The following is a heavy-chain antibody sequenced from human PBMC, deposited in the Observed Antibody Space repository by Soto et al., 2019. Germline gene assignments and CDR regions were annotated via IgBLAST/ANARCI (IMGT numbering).Heavy chain of an antibody. J-gene: IGHJ4*02. CDR3: ARDRAVLLWFGEYQNFDY. CDR2: INHSGST. D-gene: IGHD3-10*01. CDR1: GGSFSGYY. V-gene: IGHV4-34*01. Sequence: PSETLSLTCAVYGGSFSGYYWSWIRQPPGKGLEWIGEINHSGSTNYNPSLKSRVTISVDTSKNQFSLKLSSVTAADTAVYYCARDRAVLLWFGEYQNFDYWGQGTLVT.